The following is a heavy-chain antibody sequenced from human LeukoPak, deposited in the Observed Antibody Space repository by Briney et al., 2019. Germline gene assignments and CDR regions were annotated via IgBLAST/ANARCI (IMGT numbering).Heavy chain of an antibody. J-gene: IGHJ6*02. V-gene: IGHV1-18*01. CDR2: ISAYNGNT. Sequence: ASVKVSCKPSGYTFTSYGISWVRPAPGQGLEWMGWISAYNGNTNYAQKLQGRVTMTTDTSTSTAYMELRSLRSDDTAVYYCAGGLGHEVAGAYYGMDVWGQGTTVTVSS. CDR3: AGGLGHEVAGAYYGMDV. D-gene: IGHD6-19*01. CDR1: GYTFTSYG.